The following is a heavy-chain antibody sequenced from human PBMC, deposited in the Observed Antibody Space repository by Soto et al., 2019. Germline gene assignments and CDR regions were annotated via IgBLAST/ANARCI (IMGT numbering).Heavy chain of an antibody. D-gene: IGHD4-17*01. J-gene: IGHJ5*02. CDR1: VGSFSSYA. CDR3: AMDPNPGGLRWYSPRGFDH. Sequence: SVKVSCKGSVGSFSSYAISWVRQAPGQGREWMGGIIPIFSTANYAQKFQGSATITADESTRTAYMELSCLRSDDTAVYYCAMDPNPGGLRWYSPRGFDHWGQGTLVTVSS. V-gene: IGHV1-69*13. CDR2: IIPIFSTA.